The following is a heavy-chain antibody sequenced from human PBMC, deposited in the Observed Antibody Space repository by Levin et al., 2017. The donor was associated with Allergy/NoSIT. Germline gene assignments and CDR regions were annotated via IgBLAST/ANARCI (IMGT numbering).Heavy chain of an antibody. J-gene: IGHJ4*02. CDR2: VNSDGSST. CDR1: GFTFSTYW. Sequence: GESLKISCAASGFTFSTYWMHWVRQPPGKGLGWVSHVNSDGSSTNYADSVKGRFTISRDNAKNTLYLQMNRLRAEDTAVYYCVRSYYSIPDHCGQGPLVTVSS. CDR3: VRSYYSIPDH. V-gene: IGHV3-74*01. D-gene: IGHD1-26*01.